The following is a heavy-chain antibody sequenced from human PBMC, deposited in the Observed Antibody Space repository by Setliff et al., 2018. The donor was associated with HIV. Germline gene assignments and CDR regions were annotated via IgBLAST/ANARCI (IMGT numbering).Heavy chain of an antibody. Sequence: SETLSLTCTVPGDSIISSNWWSWIRQSPGKGLEWIGEMFHSGSTFFNPSLKSRVTTSVDTSKYQFSLKLNSVTAADSAVYYCARDRTYGDSGAYYMDVWGKGTTVTVSS. CDR3: ARDRTYGDSGAYYMDV. CDR1: GDSIISSNW. V-gene: IGHV4-4*02. J-gene: IGHJ6*03. D-gene: IGHD3-10*01. CDR2: MFHSGST.